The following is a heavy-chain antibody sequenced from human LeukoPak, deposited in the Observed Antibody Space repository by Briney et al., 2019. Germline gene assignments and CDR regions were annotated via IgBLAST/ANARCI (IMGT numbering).Heavy chain of an antibody. CDR2: IYHSGST. D-gene: IGHD6-13*01. V-gene: IGHV4-4*02. CDR3: ARVNIAAAGTYFDY. J-gene: IGHJ4*02. CDR1: GFTFSNHW. Sequence: GSLRLSCVGSGFTFSNHWMSWVRQAPGKGLEWIGEIYHSGSTNYNPSLKSRVTISVDKSKNQFSLKLSSVTAADTAVYYCARVNIAAAGTYFDYWGQGTLVTVSS.